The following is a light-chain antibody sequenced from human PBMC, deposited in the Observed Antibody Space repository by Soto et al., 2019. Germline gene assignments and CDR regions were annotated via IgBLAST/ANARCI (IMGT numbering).Light chain of an antibody. J-gene: IGKJ5*01. Sequence: DIQMTQSPSSVSASVGDRVTITCRASQGIRSWLAWYQQKPGKAPKLLIYDASSLQSGVPSRFSGSGSGTDLTLTIISLQHEDFATYYCPQANSFPITFGQGTRLDIK. V-gene: IGKV1D-12*01. CDR1: QGIRSW. CDR3: PQANSFPIT. CDR2: DAS.